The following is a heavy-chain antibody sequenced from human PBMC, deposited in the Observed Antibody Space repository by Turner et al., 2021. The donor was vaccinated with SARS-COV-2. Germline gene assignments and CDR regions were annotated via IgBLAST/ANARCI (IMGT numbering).Heavy chain of an antibody. CDR1: GYTLPELS. D-gene: IGHD1-26*01. CDR2: FDPEDGET. V-gene: IGHV1-24*01. CDR3: TTSPPFEGATRWFEP. J-gene: IGHJ5*02. Sequence: VPLVQSGAEVKTPGASVKVSCTVSGYTLPELSMHWVRQAPGTGLEGMGGFDPEDGETIYAQKFQGRVTMTEDTSTDTAYMELSSLRSEDTAVYYWTTSPPFEGATRWFEPWGQGTLVTVSS.